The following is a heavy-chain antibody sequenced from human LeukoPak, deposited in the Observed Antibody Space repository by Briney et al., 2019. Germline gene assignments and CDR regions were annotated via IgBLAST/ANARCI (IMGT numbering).Heavy chain of an antibody. V-gene: IGHV4-59*01. D-gene: IGHD3-10*01. Sequence: PSETLSLTCNVSGSSITAFYWSWIRQSPRKGLEWIGSFQYGGNSKYNPSLKSRVTISVDTSKNQFSLKLTSVTAADTAVYYCARDRELGYWGQGTLVTVSS. CDR2: FQYGGNS. CDR3: ARDRELGY. CDR1: GSSITAFY. J-gene: IGHJ4*02.